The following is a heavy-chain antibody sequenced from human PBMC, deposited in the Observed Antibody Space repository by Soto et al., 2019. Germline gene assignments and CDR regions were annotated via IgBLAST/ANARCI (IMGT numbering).Heavy chain of an antibody. D-gene: IGHD6-25*01. V-gene: IGHV3-30*18. CDR2: ISYDGSNK. Sequence: QVQLVESGGGVVQPGRSLRLSCAASGFTFSSYGMHWVRQAPGKGLEWVAVISYDGSNKYYADSVKGRFTISRDNSKNTLYLQMNSLRAEDTAVYYCAKVLSDLRRDYYYGMDVWGQGTTVTVSS. CDR1: GFTFSSYG. CDR3: AKVLSDLRRDYYYGMDV. J-gene: IGHJ6*02.